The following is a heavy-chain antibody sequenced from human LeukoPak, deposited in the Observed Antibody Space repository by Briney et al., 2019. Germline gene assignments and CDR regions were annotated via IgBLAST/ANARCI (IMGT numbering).Heavy chain of an antibody. J-gene: IGHJ6*02. CDR3: AKDKGWGYSSYDYYGMDV. V-gene: IGHV3-23*01. CDR2: ISGSGGST. CDR1: GFTFSSYA. Sequence: GGSLRLSCAASGFTFSSYAMSWVRQAPGKGLEWVSGISGSGGSTYYADSVKGRFTISRDISKNTLYVQMNSLRAEDAAVYYCAKDKGWGYSSYDYYGMDVWGQGTTVTVSS. D-gene: IGHD1-26*01.